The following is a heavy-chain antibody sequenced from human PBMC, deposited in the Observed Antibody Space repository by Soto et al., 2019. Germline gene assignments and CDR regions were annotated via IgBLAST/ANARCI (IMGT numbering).Heavy chain of an antibody. V-gene: IGHV4-4*02. D-gene: IGHD3-10*01. CDR3: ARVKASGVNFDY. CDR2: IYHSGST. CDR1: GGSISSSNW. J-gene: IGHJ4*02. Sequence: SETPSLTCAVSGGSISSSNWWSWVRQPPGKGLEWIGEIYHSGSTNYNPSLKSRVTISVDKSKNQFSLKLSSVTAADTAVYYCARVKASGVNFDYWGQGTLVTVSS.